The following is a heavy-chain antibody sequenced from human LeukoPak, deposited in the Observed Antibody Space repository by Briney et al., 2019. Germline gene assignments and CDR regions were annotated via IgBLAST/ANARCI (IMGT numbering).Heavy chain of an antibody. CDR1: GYSFTNYW. D-gene: IGHD2-15*01. CDR2: IYPGDSDT. CDR3: ARPFRGGDSCPGY. V-gene: IGHV5-51*01. Sequence: GESLKISCEGSGYSFTNYWIGWLRQMPGKGLEWMGIIYPGDSDTRYSPSFQGQVTISADKSISTAYLQWSSLKASDTAMYYCARPFRGGDSCPGYWGQGTLVTVSS. J-gene: IGHJ4*02.